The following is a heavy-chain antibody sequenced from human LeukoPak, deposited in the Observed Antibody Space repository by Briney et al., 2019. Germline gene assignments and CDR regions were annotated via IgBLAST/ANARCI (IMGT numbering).Heavy chain of an antibody. D-gene: IGHD1-26*01. V-gene: IGHV4-39*07. CDR3: AGGRIVGAKGNPRTRKDDWYFDL. CDR1: GDSLRTTTYY. Sequence: SETLSLTCTVSGDSLRTTTYYWNWIRQPPGKGLEWIGGLYHSGTIYYNPSLKSRVTISADKSKNQFSLKLSSVTAADTAVYYCAGGRIVGAKGNPRTRKDDWYFDLWGRGTLVTVSS. J-gene: IGHJ2*01. CDR2: LYHSGTI.